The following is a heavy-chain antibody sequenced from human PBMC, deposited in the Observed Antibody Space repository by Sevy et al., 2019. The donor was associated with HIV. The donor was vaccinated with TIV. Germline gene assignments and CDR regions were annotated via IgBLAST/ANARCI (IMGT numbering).Heavy chain of an antibody. D-gene: IGHD1-1*01. CDR1: GFTFASYS. CDR3: ARDSRRWLQLPDAFDI. CDR2: INIRSTDI. Sequence: GGSLRLSCTASGFTFASYSMNWVRQTPGKGLEWVSCINIRSTDIKYADSVRGRFTISRDNAKNSPYLQMDSLRAEDTAVYYCARDSRRWLQLPDAFDIWGRGTMVTVSS. V-gene: IGHV3-21*01. J-gene: IGHJ3*02.